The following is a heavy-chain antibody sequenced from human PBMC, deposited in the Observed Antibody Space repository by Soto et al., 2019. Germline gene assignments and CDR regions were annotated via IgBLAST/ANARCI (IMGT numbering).Heavy chain of an antibody. CDR1: GGTFSSYA. Sequence: SVKVSCKASGGTFSSYAISWVRQAPGQGLEWMGGIIPIFGTANYAQKFQGRVTITADESTSTAYMELSSLRSEDTAVYYCASEGAAAGAFDIWGQGTMVTVS. D-gene: IGHD6-25*01. CDR3: ASEGAAAGAFDI. CDR2: IIPIFGTA. V-gene: IGHV1-69*13. J-gene: IGHJ3*02.